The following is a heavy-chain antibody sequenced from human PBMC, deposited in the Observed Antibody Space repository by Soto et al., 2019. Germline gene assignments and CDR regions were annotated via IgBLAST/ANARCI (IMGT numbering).Heavy chain of an antibody. Sequence: SETLSLTCTVSGGSISSGCYYWSWIRQHPGKGLEWIGYIYYSGSTYYNPSLKSRVTISVDTSKNQFSLKLSSVTAADTAVYYCARALSHYDFWSGGRGYYYYMDVWGKGTTVTVSS. D-gene: IGHD3-3*01. J-gene: IGHJ6*03. V-gene: IGHV4-31*03. CDR1: GGSISSGCYY. CDR2: IYYSGST. CDR3: ARALSHYDFWSGGRGYYYYMDV.